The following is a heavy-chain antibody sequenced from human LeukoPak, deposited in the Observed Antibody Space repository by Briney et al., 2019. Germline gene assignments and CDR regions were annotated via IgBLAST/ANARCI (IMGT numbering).Heavy chain of an antibody. D-gene: IGHD4-17*01. J-gene: IGHJ5*02. CDR1: GFTFSSYW. CDR3: ARDHGYGDLNWFDP. V-gene: IGHV3-7*01. CDR2: IKQDGSGK. Sequence: GGSLRLSCAASGFTFSSYWMSWVRQAPGKGLEWVANIKQDGSGKYYVDSVKGRFTISRDNAKNSLYLQMNSLRAEDTAVYYCARDHGYGDLNWFDPWSQGTLVTVSS.